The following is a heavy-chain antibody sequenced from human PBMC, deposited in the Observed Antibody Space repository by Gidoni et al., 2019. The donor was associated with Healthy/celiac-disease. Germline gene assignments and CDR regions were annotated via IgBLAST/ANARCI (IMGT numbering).Heavy chain of an antibody. CDR3: ARVGCSGGSCFYYYYGMDV. D-gene: IGHD2-15*01. CDR2: ISSSSSYI. Sequence: EVQLVESGGGLVKPGGSLRLSCAASGFTFSSYSMNWVRQAPGKGLEWVSSISSSSSYIYYADSVKGRFTISRDNAKNSLYLQMNSLRAEDTAVYYCARVGCSGGSCFYYYYGMDVWGQGTTVTVSS. V-gene: IGHV3-21*01. J-gene: IGHJ6*02. CDR1: GFTFSSYS.